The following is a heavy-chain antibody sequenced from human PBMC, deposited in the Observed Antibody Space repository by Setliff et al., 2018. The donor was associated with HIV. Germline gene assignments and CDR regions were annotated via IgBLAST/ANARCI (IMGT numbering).Heavy chain of an antibody. Sequence: GASVKVSCKASGGTFTNYAISWVRQAPGQGLEWMGRIIPVFGTRNNAQNFHGRVTITADKSTSTASMVLSSLRSEDTAVYYCARDLGTVTPDAFDIWGQGTMVTVSS. D-gene: IGHD4-17*01. CDR2: IIPVFGTR. V-gene: IGHV1-69*06. CDR1: GGTFTNYA. CDR3: ARDLGTVTPDAFDI. J-gene: IGHJ3*02.